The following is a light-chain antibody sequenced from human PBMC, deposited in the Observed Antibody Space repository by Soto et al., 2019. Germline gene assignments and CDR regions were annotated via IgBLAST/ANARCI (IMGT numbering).Light chain of an antibody. V-gene: IGLV3-21*02. CDR1: NVGSKS. Sequence: SYELTQPPSVSVAPGQTASITCGGNNVGSKSVHWYQQKPGQAPVLVVFDDYDRPSGIPERFSGSNSGNTATLTIGRVVAGDEADYYCQVWDTGSDHVVFGGGTKLTVL. J-gene: IGLJ3*02. CDR3: QVWDTGSDHVV. CDR2: DDY.